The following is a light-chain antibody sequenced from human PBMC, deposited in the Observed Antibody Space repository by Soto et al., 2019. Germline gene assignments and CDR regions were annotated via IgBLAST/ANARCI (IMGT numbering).Light chain of an antibody. CDR2: GAS. CDR3: QQYNIWPQT. J-gene: IGKJ1*01. CDR1: QRISSSS. Sequence: EIVLTQSPGTLSFSPGERATLSCRASQRISSSSLAWYQQKPGQAPRLLIYGASSRATGIPGRFSGSGSGTDFTLTISRLEPEDFAVYFCQQYNIWPQTFGQGTKV. V-gene: IGKV3-20*01.